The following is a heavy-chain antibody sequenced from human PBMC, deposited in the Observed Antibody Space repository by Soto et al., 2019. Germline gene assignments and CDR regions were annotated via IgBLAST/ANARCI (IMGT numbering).Heavy chain of an antibody. V-gene: IGHV4-59*01. J-gene: IGHJ4*02. D-gene: IGHD3-22*01. CDR2: FYSSGSP. CDR3: AREFYYDSSGIGFDS. Sequence: SETLSLTCSVSGGSLSGYYWSWIRQPPGKGLEWIGDFYSSGSPHHNPSLKNRVSISEDRSKNEFSLKLSSVTAADTAIYYCAREFYYDSSGIGFDSWGQGTLVTVSS. CDR1: GGSLSGYY.